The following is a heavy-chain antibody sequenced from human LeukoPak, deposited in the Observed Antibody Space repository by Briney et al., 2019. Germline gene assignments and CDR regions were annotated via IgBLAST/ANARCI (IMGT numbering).Heavy chain of an antibody. V-gene: IGHV1-2*02. Sequence: SVTVSCKASGYTFTYYYMHWVRQAPGQGREWMGWINPNSGGTNYAQKFQGRVTMTRDTSISTAYMELSRLRSDDTAVYYCARAFSDYDSSGYYYGNWGQGTLVTVSS. D-gene: IGHD3-22*01. J-gene: IGHJ4*02. CDR3: ARAFSDYDSSGYYYGN. CDR2: INPNSGGT. CDR1: GYTFTYYY.